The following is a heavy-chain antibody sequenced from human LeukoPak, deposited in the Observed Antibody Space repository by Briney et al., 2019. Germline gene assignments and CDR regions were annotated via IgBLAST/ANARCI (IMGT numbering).Heavy chain of an antibody. CDR1: GGTFSSYA. D-gene: IGHD6-13*01. CDR2: IIPIFGTA. Sequence: SVKVSCKASGGTFSSYAISWVRQAPGQGLEWMGGIIPIFGTANYAQEFQGRVTIAADESTSTAYMELSSLRSENTAVYYCARGREAAAGTGNWFDSWGQGTLVTVSS. CDR3: ARGREAAAGTGNWFDS. J-gene: IGHJ5*01. V-gene: IGHV1-69*13.